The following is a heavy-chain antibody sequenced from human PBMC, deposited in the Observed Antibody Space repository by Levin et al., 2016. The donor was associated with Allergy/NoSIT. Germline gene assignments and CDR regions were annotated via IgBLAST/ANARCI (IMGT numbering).Heavy chain of an antibody. CDR3: ARDLLWFGELLFDY. J-gene: IGHJ4*02. CDR2: ISGYNGNT. Sequence: ASVKVSCKASGYTFTNYGISWVRQAPGQGLEWMGWISGYNGNTNYAQKLQGRVSMTTDTSTSTAYMELWSLRSDDTAVYYCARDLLWFGELLFDYWGQGTLVTVSS. D-gene: IGHD3-10*01. CDR1: GYTFTNYG. V-gene: IGHV1-18*01.